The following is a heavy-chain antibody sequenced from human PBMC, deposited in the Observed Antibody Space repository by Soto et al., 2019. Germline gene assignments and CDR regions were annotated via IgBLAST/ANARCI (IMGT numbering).Heavy chain of an antibody. V-gene: IGHV4-61*01. J-gene: IGHJ6*02. D-gene: IGHD2-21*02. CDR3: ARTKYGGNSDYYYYYGMDV. Sequence: PSETLSLTCTVSGGSVSSGSYYWSWIRQPPGKGLEWIGYIYYSGSTNYNPSLKSRVTISVDTSKNQFSLKLSSVTAADTAVYYCARTKYGGNSDYYYYYGMDVWGQGTTVT. CDR1: GGSVSSGSYY. CDR2: IYYSGST.